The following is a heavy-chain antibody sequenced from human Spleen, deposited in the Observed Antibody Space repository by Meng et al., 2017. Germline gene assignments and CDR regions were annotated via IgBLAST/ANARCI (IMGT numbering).Heavy chain of an antibody. Sequence: QVRLGQSGAEVKKPGASVKLSCKPSGYTSAGYWIHWLRQAPGQGLEWMGRIDPNNDHTQYAQNFQGRVTMTSDTSISTVYMELNGLRSDDTAVYYCARDEDISAAGKLFGDYWGQGTLVTVSS. CDR1: GYTSAGYW. J-gene: IGHJ4*02. V-gene: IGHV1-2*06. CDR3: ARDEDISAAGKLFGDY. D-gene: IGHD6-13*01. CDR2: IDPNNDHT.